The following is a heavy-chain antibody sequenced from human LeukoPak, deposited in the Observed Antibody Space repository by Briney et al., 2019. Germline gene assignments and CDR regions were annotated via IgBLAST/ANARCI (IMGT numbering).Heavy chain of an antibody. CDR3: AKDRFNFGLSFLDS. CDR2: ISSSSSYI. Sequence: GGSLRLSCAASGFTFSSYSMNWVRQAPGKGLEWVSSISSSSSYIYYADSVKGRFTISRDNAKNSLYLQMNSLRAEDTAVYYCAKDRFNFGLSFLDSWGQGVPVIVSS. J-gene: IGHJ4*02. V-gene: IGHV3-21*01. CDR1: GFTFSSYS. D-gene: IGHD3-16*02.